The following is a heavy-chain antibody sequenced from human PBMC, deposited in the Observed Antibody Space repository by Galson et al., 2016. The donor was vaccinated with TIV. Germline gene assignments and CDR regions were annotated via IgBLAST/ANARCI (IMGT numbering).Heavy chain of an antibody. CDR1: GFTFDDYA. D-gene: IGHD3-22*01. CDR2: ISWNGGHT. CDR3: AKDLYFDDRIGSPN. Sequence: SLRLSCAGSGFTFDDYAMHWVRQAPGKGLEWVSGISWNGGHTDYADSVQGRFTISRDNAKNSLFLQMNSLRVEDTAFYYCAKDLYFDDRIGSPNWGQGTLVTVSS. V-gene: IGHV3-9*01. J-gene: IGHJ4*02.